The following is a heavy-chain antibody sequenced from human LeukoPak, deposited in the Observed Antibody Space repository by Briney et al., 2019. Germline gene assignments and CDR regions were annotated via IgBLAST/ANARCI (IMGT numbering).Heavy chain of an antibody. CDR2: IYYSGST. J-gene: IGHJ6*02. V-gene: IGHV4-59*01. D-gene: IGHD6-13*01. CDR1: GGSISSYY. CDR3: ASFPESLAATGIPPYYYYGMDV. Sequence: SETLSLTCTVSGGSISSYYWSWIRQPPGKGLEWIGYIYYSGSTNYNPSLKSRVTISVDTSKNQFSLKLSSVTAADTAVYYCASFPESLAATGIPPYYYYGMDVWGQGTTVTVSS.